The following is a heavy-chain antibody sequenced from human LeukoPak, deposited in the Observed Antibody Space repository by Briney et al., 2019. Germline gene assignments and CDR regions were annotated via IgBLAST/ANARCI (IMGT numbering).Heavy chain of an antibody. J-gene: IGHJ3*02. CDR3: ARAPDGYEAFDI. V-gene: IGHV3-66*01. CDR1: GFTVSSNY. CDR2: IYSGGST. D-gene: IGHD3-22*01. Sequence: GGSLRLSCAASGFTVSSNYMSWVRQAPGRGLEWVSVIYSGGSTYYADSVKGRFTISRDNSKNTLFLQMNSLRAGDTAVYYCARAPDGYEAFDIWGQGTMVTVSS.